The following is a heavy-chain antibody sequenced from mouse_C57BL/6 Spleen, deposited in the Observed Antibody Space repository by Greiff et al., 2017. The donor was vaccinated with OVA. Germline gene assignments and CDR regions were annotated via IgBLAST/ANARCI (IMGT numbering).Heavy chain of an antibody. CDR1: GYTFTDYY. CDR3: ARSKVTGVAMDY. CDR2: IYPGSGNT. D-gene: IGHD2-3*01. V-gene: IGHV1-76*01. J-gene: IGHJ4*01. Sequence: QVQLKQSGAELVRPGASVKLSCKASGYTFTDYYINWVKQRPGQGLEWIARIYPGSGNTYYNEKFKGKATLTAEKSSSTAYMQLSSLTSEDSAVYFCARSKVTGVAMDYWGQGTSVTVSS.